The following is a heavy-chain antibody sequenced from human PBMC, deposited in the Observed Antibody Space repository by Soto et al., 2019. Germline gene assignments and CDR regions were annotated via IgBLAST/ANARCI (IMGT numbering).Heavy chain of an antibody. CDR3: AGGCSGWCMPMGPMGYYGMDV. Sequence: LRLSCAASGFTFSSYGMHWVRQAPGKGLEWVAVIWYDGSNKYYADSVKGRFTISRDNSKNTLYLQMNSLRAEDTAVYYCAGGCSGWCMPMGPMGYYGMDVWGQGTTVTVSS. J-gene: IGHJ6*02. D-gene: IGHD2-8*01. CDR2: IWYDGSNK. CDR1: GFTFSSYG. V-gene: IGHV3-33*01.